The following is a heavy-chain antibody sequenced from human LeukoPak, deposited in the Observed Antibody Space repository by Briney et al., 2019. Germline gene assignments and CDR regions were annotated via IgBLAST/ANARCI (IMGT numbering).Heavy chain of an antibody. CDR3: ARGTLEHCSGASCYPLDS. CDR2: VTGSGGDT. J-gene: IGHJ5*01. D-gene: IGHD2-15*01. V-gene: IGHV3-23*01. CDR1: GFTFSNYA. Sequence: GGSLRLACAASGFTFSNYAMSWVRQTPGKGLECVSVVTGSGGDTYYTGSVNGRFTISRDNSKNTLYLQMNSLRAEDTAVYYCARGTLEHCSGASCYPLDSWGQGTLVTVSS.